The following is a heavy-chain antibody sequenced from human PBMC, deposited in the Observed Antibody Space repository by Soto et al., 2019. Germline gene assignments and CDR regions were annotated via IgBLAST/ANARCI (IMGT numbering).Heavy chain of an antibody. J-gene: IGHJ6*02. V-gene: IGHV5-51*01. CDR2: IYPGDSDT. Sequence: PGESLKISCKGSGYSFTSYWIGWVRQMPGKGLECMGIIYPGDSDTRYSPSFQGQVTISADKSISTAYLQWSSLKASDTAMYYCARQSRIFGVALYYYYGMDVWGQGTTVTVSS. CDR3: ARQSRIFGVALYYYYGMDV. D-gene: IGHD3-3*01. CDR1: GYSFTSYW.